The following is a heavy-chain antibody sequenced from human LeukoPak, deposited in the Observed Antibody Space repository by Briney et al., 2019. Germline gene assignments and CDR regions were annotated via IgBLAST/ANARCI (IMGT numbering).Heavy chain of an antibody. CDR1: GGSFNDYF. J-gene: IGHJ4*02. D-gene: IGHD1-7*01. V-gene: IGHV4-34*01. CDR2: INHGGST. CDR3: ARGHLRTGTREFDS. Sequence: SETLSLTCAVYGGSFNDYFWSWIRQTPAKGLEWIGEINHGGSTKHNPSLESRVTLSVDTSKNQFSLKLTSVTAADTAVYHCARGHLRTGTREFDSWGQGTLVTVSS.